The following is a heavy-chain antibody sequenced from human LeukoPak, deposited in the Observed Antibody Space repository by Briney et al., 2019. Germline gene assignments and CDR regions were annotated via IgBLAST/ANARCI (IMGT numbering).Heavy chain of an antibody. CDR2: ISAYNGNT. CDR3: ARGDYGSGSYRYFDY. V-gene: IGHV1-18*01. CDR1: GYTFTSYG. Sequence: AASVKVSCKASGYTFTSYGVSWVRQAPGQGLKWMGWISAYNGNTNYAQKLQGRVTMTTDTSTSTAYMELRSLRSDDTAVYYCARGDYGSGSYRYFDYGGQGTLVTVSS. D-gene: IGHD3-10*01. J-gene: IGHJ4*02.